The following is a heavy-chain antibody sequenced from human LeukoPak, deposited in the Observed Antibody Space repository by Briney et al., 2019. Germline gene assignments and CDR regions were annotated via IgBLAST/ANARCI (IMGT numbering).Heavy chain of an antibody. CDR3: AKMTAPAY. CDR2: ISNDGTTT. D-gene: IGHD5-18*01. J-gene: IGHJ4*02. Sequence: PGGSLRLSCAASGFTFSSYWMHWVRQAPGKGLVWVSRISNDGTTTTYAGSVKGRFTISRDNAKNTLYLQMNSLRVEDTAIYYCAKMTAPAYWGQGTLVTVSS. CDR1: GFTFSSYW. V-gene: IGHV3-74*01.